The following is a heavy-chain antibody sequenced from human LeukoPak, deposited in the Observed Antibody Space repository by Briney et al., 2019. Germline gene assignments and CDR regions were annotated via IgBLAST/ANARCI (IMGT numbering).Heavy chain of an antibody. D-gene: IGHD3-10*01. CDR1: GFTVSGTY. CDR3: ARDRAGTLSWVEFDL. CDR2: IYGGGGT. V-gene: IGHV3-53*05. J-gene: IGHJ5*02. Sequence: GGSLRLSCAASGFTVSGTYMDWVRQAPGKGLEWVSVIYGGGGTVYADSAKGRFTISRDNSKNSLRTEDSAVYYCARDRAGTLSWVEFDLWGQGTLVTVSS.